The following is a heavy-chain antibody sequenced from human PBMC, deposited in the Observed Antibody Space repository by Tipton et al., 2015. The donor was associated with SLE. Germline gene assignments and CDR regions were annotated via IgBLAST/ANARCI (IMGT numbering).Heavy chain of an antibody. V-gene: IGHV4-31*11. CDR3: ASHRGLGAHPGY. J-gene: IGHJ4*02. CDR2: IYYGGST. CDR1: GGSFSGYY. Sequence: TLSLTCAVYGGSFSGYYWSWIRQHPGKGLEWIGYIYYGGSTHYNPSLKSRVTISVDTSKNQFSLKLSSVTAADTAVYYCASHRGLGAHPGYWGQGTLVTVSS. D-gene: IGHD3/OR15-3a*01.